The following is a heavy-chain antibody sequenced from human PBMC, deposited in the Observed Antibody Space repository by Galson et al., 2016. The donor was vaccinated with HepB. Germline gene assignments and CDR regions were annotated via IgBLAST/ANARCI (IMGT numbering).Heavy chain of an antibody. J-gene: IGHJ4*02. V-gene: IGHV4-34*01. CDR3: ARTPSHDSSGYYFYFDY. CDR1: AGSFSGHY. Sequence: SETLSLTCGVSAGSFSGHYWNWIRQPPGKGLEWIGEINHSGSTNYNPSLASRVTISVDTSKNQFSLRLSSVTAADTAVYYCARTPSHDSSGYYFYFDYWGQGTLVTVSS. D-gene: IGHD3-22*01. CDR2: INHSGST.